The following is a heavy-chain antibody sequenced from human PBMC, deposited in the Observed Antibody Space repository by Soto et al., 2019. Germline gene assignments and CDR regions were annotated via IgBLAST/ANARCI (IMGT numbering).Heavy chain of an antibody. J-gene: IGHJ2*01. CDR3: AQTLGLAVAGPGRFDL. Sequence: QVQLVQSGAEVKKPGSSVKVSCKASGGTFSTNAISWVRQAPGQGLEWMGGITPLFGTANYAQKFQGRVTITAVEYTTTAYMELSSRRSEDTAVYYCAQTLGLAVAGPGRFDLWGRGTLITVSS. V-gene: IGHV1-69*12. D-gene: IGHD6-19*01. CDR2: ITPLFGTA. CDR1: GGTFSTNA.